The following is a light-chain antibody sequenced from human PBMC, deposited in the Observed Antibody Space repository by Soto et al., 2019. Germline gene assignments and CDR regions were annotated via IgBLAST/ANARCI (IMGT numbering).Light chain of an antibody. CDR2: GAS. CDR3: QKYNNWPPLT. Sequence: EIVMTQSPATLSVSPGERATLSCRASQSVSSNLAWYQQKPGQAPRLLIYGASTRATGIPARFSGSGSGTEFTLTSLSMQSEDFAVYYCQKYNNWPPLTFGGGTKVEIK. J-gene: IGKJ4*01. V-gene: IGKV3-15*01. CDR1: QSVSSN.